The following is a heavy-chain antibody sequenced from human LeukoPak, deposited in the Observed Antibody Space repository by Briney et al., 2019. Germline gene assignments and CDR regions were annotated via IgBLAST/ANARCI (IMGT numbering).Heavy chain of an antibody. V-gene: IGHV3-23*01. J-gene: IGHJ4*02. D-gene: IGHD3-22*01. Sequence: GGSLRLSCAASGFTVSSNYMSWVRQAPGKGLEWVSAISGSGGSTYYADSVKGRFTISRDNSKNTLYLQMNSLRAEDTAVYYCAKDSVYDSSGYYGYYFDYWGQGTLVTVSS. CDR3: AKDSVYDSSGYYGYYFDY. CDR1: GFTVSSNY. CDR2: ISGSGGST.